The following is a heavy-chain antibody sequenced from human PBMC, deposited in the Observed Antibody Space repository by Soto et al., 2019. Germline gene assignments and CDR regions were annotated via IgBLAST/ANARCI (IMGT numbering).Heavy chain of an antibody. D-gene: IGHD2-15*01. CDR1: GGSFSGYY. CDR2: INHSGST. V-gene: IGHV4-34*01. J-gene: IGHJ6*02. Sequence: SETLSLTCAVYGGSFSGYYWSWIRQPPGKGLEWIGEINHSGSTNYNPSLKSRVTISVDTSKNQFSLKLSSVTAADTAVYYCARGHVYCSGGSCYSYYYYGMDVWGQGTTVTVSS. CDR3: ARGHVYCSGGSCYSYYYYGMDV.